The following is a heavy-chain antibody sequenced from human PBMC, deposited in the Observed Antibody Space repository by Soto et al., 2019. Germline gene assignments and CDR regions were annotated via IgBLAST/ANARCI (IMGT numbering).Heavy chain of an antibody. CDR1: GYSFTSYW. J-gene: IGHJ6*02. CDR3: ARARDGPYYYYYYGMDV. Sequence: GESLKISCKGSGYSFTSYWISWVRQMPGKGLEWMGRIDPSDSYTNYSPSFQGHVTISADKSISTAYLQGSSLKASDTAMYYCARARDGPYYYYYYGMDVWGQGTTVTVSS. V-gene: IGHV5-10-1*01. CDR2: IDPSDSYT.